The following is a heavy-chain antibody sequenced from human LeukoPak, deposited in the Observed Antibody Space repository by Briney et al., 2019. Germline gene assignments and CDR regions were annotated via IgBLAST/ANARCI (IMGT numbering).Heavy chain of an antibody. D-gene: IGHD5-18*01. V-gene: IGHV3-23*01. J-gene: IGHJ4*02. Sequence: GGSLRLSCAASRFIFSSYGMHWVRQAPGKGLEWVSAISGSGGSTYYADSVKGRFTISRDNSKNTLYLQMNSLRAEDTAVYYCAKWGSRNTAMVSFDYWGQGTLVTVSS. CDR3: AKWGSRNTAMVSFDY. CDR1: RFIFSSYG. CDR2: ISGSGGST.